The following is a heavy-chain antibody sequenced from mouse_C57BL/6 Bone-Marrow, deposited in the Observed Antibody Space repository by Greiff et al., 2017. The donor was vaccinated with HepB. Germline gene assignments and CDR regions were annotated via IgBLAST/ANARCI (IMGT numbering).Heavy chain of an antibody. CDR1: GFTFSSYA. Sequence: EVKLVESGGGLVKPGGSLKLSCAASGFTFSSYAMSWVRQTPEKRLEWVATISDGGSYTYYPDNVKGRFTISRDNAKNNLYLQMSHLKSEDTAMYYCAREGDYCGSSAAWFAYWGQGTLVTVSA. CDR3: AREGDYCGSSAAWFAY. V-gene: IGHV5-4*01. D-gene: IGHD1-1*01. J-gene: IGHJ3*01. CDR2: ISDGGSYT.